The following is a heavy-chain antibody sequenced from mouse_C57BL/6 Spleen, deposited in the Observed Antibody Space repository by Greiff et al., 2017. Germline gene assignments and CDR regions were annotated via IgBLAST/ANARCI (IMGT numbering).Heavy chain of an antibody. Sequence: QVQLQQPGAELVKPGASVKMSCKASGYTFTSYWITWVKQRPGQGLEWIGDIYPGSGSTNYNEKFKSKATLTVDTSSSTAYMQLSRLTSDDSAVYYCAIESYDSRYVAMDYWGQVTSVTVSS. D-gene: IGHD1-1*01. CDR3: AIESYDSRYVAMDY. V-gene: IGHV1-55*01. J-gene: IGHJ4*01. CDR1: GYTFTSYW. CDR2: IYPGSGST.